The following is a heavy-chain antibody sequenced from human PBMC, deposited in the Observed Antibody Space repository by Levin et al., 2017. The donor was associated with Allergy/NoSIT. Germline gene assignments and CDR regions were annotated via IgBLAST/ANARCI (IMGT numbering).Heavy chain of an antibody. CDR3: VRVLTVTQTQGFDP. J-gene: IGHJ5*01. CDR1: GDTFTSYS. D-gene: IGHD4-17*01. V-gene: IGHV1-18*01. Sequence: VASVKVSCKASGDTFTSYSISWVRQAPGQGLEWMGWISVNNGNTNYAQDLQGRVTMTTDTSTSTAYMELRSLRSDDTAVYYCVRVLTVTQTQGFDPWGQGTLVTVSS. CDR2: ISVNNGNT.